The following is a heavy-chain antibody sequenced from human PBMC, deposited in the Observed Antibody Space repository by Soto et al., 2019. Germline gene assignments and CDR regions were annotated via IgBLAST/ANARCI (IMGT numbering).Heavy chain of an antibody. CDR2: ISGYNGNT. CDR1: GYTFTNYG. V-gene: IGHV1-18*01. CDR3: ARGGRFAVADTDY. Sequence: QVQLVQSGVEVKKPGASVKVSCKASGYTFTNYGITWVRQAPGQGLEWLGWISGYNGNTNYAQKFQGRVTMTPDTSTSPAYMDLRSLRYDDTAVYYCARGGRFAVADTDYWGQGTLLTVSS. D-gene: IGHD3-3*01. J-gene: IGHJ4*02.